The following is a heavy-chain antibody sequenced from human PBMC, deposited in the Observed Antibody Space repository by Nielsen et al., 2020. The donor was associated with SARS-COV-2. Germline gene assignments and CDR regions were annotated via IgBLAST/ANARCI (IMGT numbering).Heavy chain of an antibody. CDR1: EFTFSSFS. Sequence: GESLKISCAGSEFTFSSFSFHWVRQPPGKGLDWVAVMSYDGSLKFYADSVKGRFTISRDNSKNTSFLQMSSLRPEDAAVYYCARDRSGFTMVQTYAMDVWGQGTTVTVSS. CDR2: MSYDGSLK. J-gene: IGHJ6*02. CDR3: ARDRSGFTMVQTYAMDV. D-gene: IGHD3-10*01. V-gene: IGHV3-30*04.